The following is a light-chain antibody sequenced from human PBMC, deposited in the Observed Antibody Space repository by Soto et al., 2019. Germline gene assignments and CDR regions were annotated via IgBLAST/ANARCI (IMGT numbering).Light chain of an antibody. V-gene: IGKV1-5*03. Sequence: DIQMTQSPSTLSASVGDRVTIACRASQSISVWLAWYQQKPGKAPNLLIYQASRLESGVPSRLSGSGSGTEFTITIRSLQPDDSATYYCQQHQTYSTFGQGTKVDIK. CDR3: QQHQTYST. CDR1: QSISVW. J-gene: IGKJ1*01. CDR2: QAS.